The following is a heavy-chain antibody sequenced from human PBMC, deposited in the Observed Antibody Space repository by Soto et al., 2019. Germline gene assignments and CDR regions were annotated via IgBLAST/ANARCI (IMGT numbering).Heavy chain of an antibody. D-gene: IGHD2-21*01. V-gene: IGHV4-31*03. CDR1: GGSISSGGYY. CDR2: IYYSGST. Sequence: PSETLSLTCTVSGGSISSGGYYWSWIRQHPGKGLEWIGYIYYSGSTYYNPSLKSRVTISVDTSKNQFSLKLSSVTAADTAVYYGYKGAGDCSCPCCRIYCFDTWGQGTLVTVSS. J-gene: IGHJ4*03. CDR3: YKGAGDCSCPCCRIYCFDT.